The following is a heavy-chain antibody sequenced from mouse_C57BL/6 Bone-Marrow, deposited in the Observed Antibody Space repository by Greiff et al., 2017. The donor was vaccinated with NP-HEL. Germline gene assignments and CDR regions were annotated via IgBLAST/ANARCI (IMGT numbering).Heavy chain of an antibody. CDR1: GFTFSSYG. D-gene: IGHD2-5*01. CDR3: ARLYSNYGY. V-gene: IGHV5-6*01. J-gene: IGHJ2*01. CDR2: ISSGGSYT. Sequence: EVMLVESGGDLVKPGGSLKLSCAASGFTFSSYGMSWVRQTPDKRLEWVATISSGGSYTYYPDSVKGRFTISRYNGKNNLYLQMRSLKSEATAMYYCARLYSNYGYWGQGTTRTVSS.